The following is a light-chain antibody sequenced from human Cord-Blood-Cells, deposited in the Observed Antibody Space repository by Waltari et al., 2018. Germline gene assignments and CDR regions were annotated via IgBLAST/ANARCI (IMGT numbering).Light chain of an antibody. J-gene: IGKJ1*01. CDR2: DAS. CDR1: QSISSW. V-gene: IGKV1-5*01. CDR3: QQYNSYRT. Sequence: DIQMTQSPSTLSASVGDRVTITCRASQSISSWLAWYQQKPGKAPKLLINDASSLESGVPSRFSGSGSGTEFTLTISSLQPDDFATYDCQQYNSYRTFGQGTKVEIK.